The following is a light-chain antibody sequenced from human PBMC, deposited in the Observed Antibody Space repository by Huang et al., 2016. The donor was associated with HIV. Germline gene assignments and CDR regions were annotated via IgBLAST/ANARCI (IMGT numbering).Light chain of an antibody. CDR3: HHYGTSPRIT. Sequence: EFVLTQSPGTLSLSPGERTTLSFRASQRVANSYLAWYQQKPGQAPRLLISGVSRRATGIPDRFSGSGSGTDFTLTISRLEPEDSAVYYCHHYGTSPRITFGPGTKVEIK. J-gene: IGKJ3*01. CDR2: GVS. V-gene: IGKV3-20*01. CDR1: QRVANSY.